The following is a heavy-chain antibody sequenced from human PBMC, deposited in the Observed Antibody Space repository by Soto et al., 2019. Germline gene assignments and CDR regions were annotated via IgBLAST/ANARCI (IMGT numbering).Heavy chain of an antibody. Sequence: ASGKVSCKASGYTFSGFYMHWLRQAPGQGLEWMGWINPNSGGTKSAEKFQGRVTMTRDTSISTAYMELSRLTSDDTAVYYCASAAVTGTAGLDFWGQGTQVTVSS. CDR3: ASAAVTGTAGLDF. D-gene: IGHD6-19*01. J-gene: IGHJ4*02. CDR1: GYTFSGFY. V-gene: IGHV1-2*02. CDR2: INPNSGGT.